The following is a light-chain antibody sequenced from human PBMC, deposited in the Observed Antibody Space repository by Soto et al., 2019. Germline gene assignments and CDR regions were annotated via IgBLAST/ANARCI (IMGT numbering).Light chain of an antibody. CDR1: QFVSSNS. Sequence: EIVLTQSPGTLSLSPGERATLSCRASQFVSSNSLAWYQQKRGQAPRLLIHDASSRATGIPDRFSGSGSGTDFTLTISSLQSEDFAVYSCQQYNNWPLTFGQGTKVDIK. CDR2: DAS. CDR3: QQYNNWPLT. V-gene: IGKV3D-15*01. J-gene: IGKJ1*01.